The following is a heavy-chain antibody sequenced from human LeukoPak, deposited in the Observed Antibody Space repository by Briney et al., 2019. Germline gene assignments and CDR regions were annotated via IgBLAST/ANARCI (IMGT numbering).Heavy chain of an antibody. V-gene: IGHV1-2*06. J-gene: IGHJ5*02. D-gene: IGHD3-10*01. CDR2: LNPNSGGT. Sequence: ASVKVSCKASGYTFTANYIHWVRQAPGQGLEWMGRLNPNSGGTDFTERFQGRVIMTRDTSISTAYMELSRLRSDDTAVYYCARDGSRGNWFDPWGQGTLVTVSS. CDR1: GYTFTANY. CDR3: ARDGSRGNWFDP.